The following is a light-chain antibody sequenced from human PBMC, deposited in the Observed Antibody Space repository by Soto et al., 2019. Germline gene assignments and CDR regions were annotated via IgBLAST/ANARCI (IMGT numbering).Light chain of an antibody. CDR2: WAS. CDR3: QQYYSSPNT. Sequence: DIVMTQSPDSLAVSLGERATINCKSGQSVLYSSNNHNYLAWYQQKPGQPPKLLIYWASTRESGVPDRFSGSGSGTEFTLTISSLQAGDVAVYYCQQYYSSPNTFGQGTKVEIK. J-gene: IGKJ1*01. CDR1: QSVLYSSNNHNY. V-gene: IGKV4-1*01.